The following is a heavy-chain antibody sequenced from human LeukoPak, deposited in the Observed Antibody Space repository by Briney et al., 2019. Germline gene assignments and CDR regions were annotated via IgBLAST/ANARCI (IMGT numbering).Heavy chain of an antibody. Sequence: PSETLSLTCTVSGGSISSYYWSWIRQPPGKGLEWIGYIYYRGSTNYNPSLKSRVTISVDTSKNQFSLKLSSVTAADTAVYYCARGTLAGYYYYMDVWSKGTTVTISS. CDR2: IYYRGST. D-gene: IGHD6-19*01. CDR3: ARGTLAGYYYYMDV. CDR1: GGSISSYY. J-gene: IGHJ6*03. V-gene: IGHV4-59*01.